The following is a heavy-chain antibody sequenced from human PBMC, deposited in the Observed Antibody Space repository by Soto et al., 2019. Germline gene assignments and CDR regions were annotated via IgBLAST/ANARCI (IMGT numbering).Heavy chain of an antibody. D-gene: IGHD1-26*01. J-gene: IGHJ4*02. CDR1: GGSISSSSYY. V-gene: IGHV4-39*01. Sequence: SETLSLTCTVSGGSISSSSYYWGWIRQPPGKGLEWIGSIYYSGSTYYNPSLKSRVTISVDTSKNQFSLKLSSVTAADTAVYYCASFLAGSWIGYWGQGTLVTVSS. CDR3: ASFLAGSWIGY. CDR2: IYYSGST.